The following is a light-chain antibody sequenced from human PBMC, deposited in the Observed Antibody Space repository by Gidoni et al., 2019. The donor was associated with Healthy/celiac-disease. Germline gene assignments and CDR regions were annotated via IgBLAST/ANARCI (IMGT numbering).Light chain of an antibody. CDR3: QSADSSGTYVV. J-gene: IGLJ2*01. CDR1: ALPKQY. CDR2: KDS. Sequence: SYKLTQPPSVSVSPGQTARITCSGDALPKQYAYWYPQKPGQAPVLLIYKDSERPSGIPERFSGSSSGTTVTLTISGVQAEDEADYYCQSADSSGTYVVFGGGNKLTVL. V-gene: IGLV3-25*03.